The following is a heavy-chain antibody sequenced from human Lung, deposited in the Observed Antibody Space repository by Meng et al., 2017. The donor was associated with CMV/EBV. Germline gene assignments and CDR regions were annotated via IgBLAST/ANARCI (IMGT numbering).Heavy chain of an antibody. CDR3: ARVYYDTSGSSHYFDF. Sequence: ASVKVSXKASGYTFTGYYMHWVRQAPGQGLEWMGWINPYTGGTNYRQKFQGKVTITRDTSISTAYMDLSRLRADDTAVYYCARVYYDTSGSSHYFDFWGQGPLVTVSS. CDR1: GYTFTGYY. D-gene: IGHD3-22*01. V-gene: IGHV1-2*02. CDR2: INPYTGGT. J-gene: IGHJ4*02.